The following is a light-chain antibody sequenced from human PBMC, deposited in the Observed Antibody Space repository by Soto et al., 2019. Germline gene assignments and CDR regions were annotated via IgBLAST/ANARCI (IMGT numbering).Light chain of an antibody. CDR3: LLSYGGAYV. Sequence: QAVVTQEHSLTVSPGGTVTLTCASSTGAVTSGYYPNWFQQKPGQAPRALIYSTSNKQSWTPARFSGSLLGGKAALTLSGVQPEEEAEYYCLLSYGGAYVFGTGTKVTVL. CDR1: TGAVTSGYY. J-gene: IGLJ1*01. V-gene: IGLV7-43*01. CDR2: STS.